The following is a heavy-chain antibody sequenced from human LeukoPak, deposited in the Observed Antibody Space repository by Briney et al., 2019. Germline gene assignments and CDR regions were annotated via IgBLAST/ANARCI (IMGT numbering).Heavy chain of an antibody. CDR1: GDTFSSYA. J-gene: IGHJ6*04. Sequence: GASVKVSCKASGDTFSSYAISWVRQAPGQGLEWMGGIIPSFGTANYAQKFQGRVTITADESTSTAYMELSSLRSEDTAVYYCARGAPDCSSTSCPYYYYYGMDVWGKGSTVTVSS. D-gene: IGHD2-2*01. V-gene: IGHV1-69*13. CDR2: IIPSFGTA. CDR3: ARGAPDCSSTSCPYYYYYGMDV.